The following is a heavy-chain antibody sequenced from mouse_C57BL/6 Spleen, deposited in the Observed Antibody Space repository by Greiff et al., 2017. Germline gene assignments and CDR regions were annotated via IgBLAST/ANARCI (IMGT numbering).Heavy chain of an antibody. Sequence: QVQLQQSGAELVKPGASVKMSCKASGYTFTSYWITWVKQRPGQGLEWIGDIYPGSGSTNYNEKFKSKATLTVDTSSSTAYMQLSSLTSEDSAVYYCARDTSVVARAMDYWGQGTSVTVSS. V-gene: IGHV1-55*01. D-gene: IGHD1-1*01. CDR3: ARDTSVVARAMDY. CDR1: GYTFTSYW. J-gene: IGHJ4*01. CDR2: IYPGSGST.